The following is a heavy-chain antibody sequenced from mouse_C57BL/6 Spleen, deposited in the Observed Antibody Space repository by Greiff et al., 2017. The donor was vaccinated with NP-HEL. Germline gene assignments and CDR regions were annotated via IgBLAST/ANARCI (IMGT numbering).Heavy chain of an antibody. CDR2: IDPSDSYT. V-gene: IGHV1-69*01. CDR3: ARSADYGSSSAWFAY. D-gene: IGHD1-1*01. Sequence: QVQLQQPGAELVMPGASVKLSCKASVYTFTSYWMHWVKQRPGQGLEWIGEIDPSDSYTNYNQKFKGKSTLTVDKSSSTAYMQLSSLTSEDSAVYYCARSADYGSSSAWFAYWGQGTLVTVSA. J-gene: IGHJ3*01. CDR1: VYTFTSYW.